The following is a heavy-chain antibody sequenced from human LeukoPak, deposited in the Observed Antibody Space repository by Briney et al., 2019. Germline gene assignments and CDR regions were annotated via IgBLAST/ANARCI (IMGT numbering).Heavy chain of an antibody. CDR3: ARFEIAVAGNWFDP. V-gene: IGHV4-59*01. D-gene: IGHD6-19*01. J-gene: IGHJ5*02. CDR2: IYYSGST. Sequence: SETLSLTCTVSGGSISSYYWSWIRQPPGKGLEWIGYIYYSGSTNYNPSLKSRVTISVDTSKNQFSLKLSSVTAADTAVYYCARFEIAVAGNWFDPWGQGTLVTVSS. CDR1: GGSISSYY.